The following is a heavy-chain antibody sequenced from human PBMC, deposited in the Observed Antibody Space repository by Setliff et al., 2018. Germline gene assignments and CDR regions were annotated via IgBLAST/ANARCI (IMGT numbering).Heavy chain of an antibody. Sequence: SEPLSLTCTVSGGSISSSSYYWGWIRQPPGKGLEWIGSIYYSGSTYYNPSLKSRVTISVDTSKNQFSLKLSSVTAADTAVYYCASRATYYNFWSGYYLYWGQGTLVTVSS. CDR2: IYYSGST. V-gene: IGHV4-39*07. D-gene: IGHD3-3*01. CDR1: GGSISSSSYY. J-gene: IGHJ4*02. CDR3: ASRATYYNFWSGYYLY.